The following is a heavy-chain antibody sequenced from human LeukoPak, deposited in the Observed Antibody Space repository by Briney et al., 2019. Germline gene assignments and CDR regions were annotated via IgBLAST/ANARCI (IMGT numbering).Heavy chain of an antibody. J-gene: IGHJ4*02. CDR2: IDPNSGGT. Sequence: ASVKVSCKASGYTFTSYGISWVRQAPGQGLEWMGRIDPNSGGTNYAQKFQGRVTMTRDTSISTAYMELSRLRSDDTALYYCARVTSSYCSGGSCYRLSYWGQGTLVTVSS. CDR1: GYTFTSYG. V-gene: IGHV1-2*06. D-gene: IGHD2-15*01. CDR3: ARVTSSYCSGGSCYRLSY.